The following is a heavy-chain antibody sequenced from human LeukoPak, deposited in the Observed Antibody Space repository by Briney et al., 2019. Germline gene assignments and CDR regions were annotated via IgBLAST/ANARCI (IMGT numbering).Heavy chain of an antibody. CDR2: IRYDGSNK. V-gene: IGHV3-30*02. J-gene: IGHJ4*02. D-gene: IGHD3-10*01. Sequence: GGSLRLSCAASGFTFSSYGMHWVRQAPGKGLEWVTFIRYDGSNKYYADSVKGRFTVSRDNSNNTLYLQMNSLRGDDTAVYYCARCITMVRGPFDYWGQGTLVTVSS. CDR1: GFTFSSYG. CDR3: ARCITMVRGPFDY.